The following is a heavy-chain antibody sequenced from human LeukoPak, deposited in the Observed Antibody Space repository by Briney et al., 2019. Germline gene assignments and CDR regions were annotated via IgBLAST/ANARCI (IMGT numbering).Heavy chain of an antibody. CDR2: ISYDGTNK. J-gene: IGHJ4*02. CDR1: GFTFSSYA. Sequence: GGSLRLSCAASGFTFSSYAMNWVRQAPGKGLEWVAGISYDGTNKYYADSVKGRFTISRDNSKNTLYLQMNSLRPDDTAVYYCARDLKWELLLWTFDYWGQGALVTVSS. D-gene: IGHD1-26*01. V-gene: IGHV3-30*04. CDR3: ARDLKWELLLWTFDY.